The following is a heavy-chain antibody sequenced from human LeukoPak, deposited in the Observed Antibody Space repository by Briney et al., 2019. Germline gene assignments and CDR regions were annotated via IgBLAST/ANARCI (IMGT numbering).Heavy chain of an antibody. V-gene: IGHV4-4*07. CDR2: IHPSGST. Sequence: PSETLSLTCTVSGDSISSYYWIWIRQPAGKGLEWIGRIHPSGSTNYNPSLKSRVTLSVDTSKNQFSLKLSSVTAADTAVYYCARGPPPDFDFWGRGTLSPSPQ. CDR3: ARGPPPDFDF. J-gene: IGHJ4*02. CDR1: GDSISSYY.